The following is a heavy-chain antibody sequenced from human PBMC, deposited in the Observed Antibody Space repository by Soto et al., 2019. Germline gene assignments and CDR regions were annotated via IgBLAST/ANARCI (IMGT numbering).Heavy chain of an antibody. J-gene: IGHJ4*02. D-gene: IGHD3-3*01. Sequence: QVQLQESGPGLLKPSETLSLTCTVSGDSFTHTTWCRWVRQSPVQGLEWIGEIYHSGATNYNPSLKTRLTMSIGSSKGGLSLTLHSVSAADTAVYYCANRILRRLRFFAAHWGAGALGSVSS. CDR2: IYHSGAT. V-gene: IGHV4-4*02. CDR1: GDSFTHTTW. CDR3: ANRILRRLRFFAAH.